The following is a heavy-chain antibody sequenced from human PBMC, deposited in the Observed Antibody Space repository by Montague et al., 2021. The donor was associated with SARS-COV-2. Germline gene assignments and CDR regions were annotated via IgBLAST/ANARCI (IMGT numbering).Heavy chain of an antibody. CDR1: GFSLSTSGMC. D-gene: IGHD4-23*01. Sequence: PALGKPTQTLTLTCTFSGFSLSTSGMCVSWIRQPPGKALEWLARXDWXDDKYYSTSLKTRLTISKDTSKNQVVLTMTNMDPVDTATYYCARVQTTVAYDYWGQGTLVTVSS. J-gene: IGHJ4*02. CDR2: XDWXDDK. CDR3: ARVQTTVAYDY. V-gene: IGHV2-70*11.